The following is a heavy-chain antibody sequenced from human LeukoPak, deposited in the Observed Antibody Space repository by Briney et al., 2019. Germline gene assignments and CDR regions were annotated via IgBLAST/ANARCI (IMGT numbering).Heavy chain of an antibody. CDR2: IYSGGST. V-gene: IGHV3-53*01. CDR1: GFTFSSHS. D-gene: IGHD3-3*01. Sequence: PGGSLRLSCGAPGFTFSSHSMNWVRQAPGKGLEWVSVIYSGGSTYYADSVKGRFTISRDNSKNTLYLQMNSLRAEDTAVYYCARESVGYYRYWGQGTLVTVSS. J-gene: IGHJ4*02. CDR3: ARESVGYYRY.